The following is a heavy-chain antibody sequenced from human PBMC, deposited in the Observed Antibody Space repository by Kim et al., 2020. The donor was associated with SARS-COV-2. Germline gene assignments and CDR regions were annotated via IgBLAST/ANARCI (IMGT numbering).Heavy chain of an antibody. Sequence: GGSLRLSCAASGFTFSSYSMNWVRQAPGKGLEWVSSISSSSSYIYYADSVKGRFTISRDNAKNSLYLQMNSLRAEDTAVYYCAREGYCSGGSCYNYYYYYMDVWGKGTTVTVSS. CDR1: GFTFSSYS. V-gene: IGHV3-21*01. CDR3: AREGYCSGGSCYNYYYYYMDV. D-gene: IGHD2-15*01. J-gene: IGHJ6*03. CDR2: ISSSSSYI.